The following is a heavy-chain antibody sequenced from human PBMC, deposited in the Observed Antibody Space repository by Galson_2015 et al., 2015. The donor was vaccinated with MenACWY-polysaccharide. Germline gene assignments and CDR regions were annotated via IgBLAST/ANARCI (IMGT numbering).Heavy chain of an antibody. J-gene: IGHJ4*02. D-gene: IGHD5-12*01. CDR1: GFTFSTYW. CDR2: IKSDGSST. CDR3: ARGYSAYD. V-gene: IGHV3-74*01. Sequence: SLRLSCAASGFTFSTYWMHWVRQAPGKGLVWVSRIKSDGSSTNYADSVKGRFTISRDNAKNTLYLQMNRLRAEDTALYYCARGYSAYDWGQGTLVTGSA.